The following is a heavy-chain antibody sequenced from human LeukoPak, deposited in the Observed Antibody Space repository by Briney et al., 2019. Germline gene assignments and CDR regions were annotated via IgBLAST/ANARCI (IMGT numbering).Heavy chain of an antibody. CDR1: GGTFSSYA. V-gene: IGHV1-69*13. D-gene: IGHD3-10*01. J-gene: IGHJ2*01. CDR2: IIPIFGTA. Sequence: SVTVSCTASGGTFSSYAISWVRQAPGQGLEWMGGIIPIFGTANYAQKFQGRVTITADESTSTAYMELSSLRSEDTAVYYCARDGHTYYYGSGSYYNPWYFDLWGRGTLVTVSS. CDR3: ARDGHTYYYGSGSYYNPWYFDL.